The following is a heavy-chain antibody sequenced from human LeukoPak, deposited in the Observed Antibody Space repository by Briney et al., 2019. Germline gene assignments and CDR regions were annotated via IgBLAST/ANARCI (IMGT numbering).Heavy chain of an antibody. CDR3: AKEENIVATPFDY. CDR1: GFTFSSYG. D-gene: IGHD5-12*01. V-gene: IGHV3-30*18. J-gene: IGHJ4*02. CDR2: ISYDGSNK. Sequence: LVEPGGGVVQPGRSLRLSCAASGFTFSSYGMHWVRQAPGKGLEWVAVISYDGSNKYYADSVKGRFTISRDNSKNTLYLQVNSLRAEDTAVYYCAKEENIVATPFDYWGQGTLVTVSS.